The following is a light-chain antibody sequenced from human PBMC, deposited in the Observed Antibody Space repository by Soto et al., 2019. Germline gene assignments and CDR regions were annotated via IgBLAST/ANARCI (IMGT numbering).Light chain of an antibody. CDR2: EGS. CDR1: SSDVGSYNL. Sequence: QSVLTQPASVSGSPGQSITISCTGTSSDVGSYNLVSWYQQHPGKAPKLMIYEGSKRPSGVSNRFSGSKSGNTASLTISGLQAEDEADYYCCSYAGSSTYVVFDGGTKVTVL. V-gene: IGLV2-23*01. J-gene: IGLJ2*01. CDR3: CSYAGSSTYVV.